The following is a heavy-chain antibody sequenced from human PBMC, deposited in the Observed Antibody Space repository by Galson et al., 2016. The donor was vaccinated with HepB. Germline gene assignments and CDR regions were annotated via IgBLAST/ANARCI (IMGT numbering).Heavy chain of an antibody. V-gene: IGHV3-15*01. CDR3: KTRIDPFAGDR. CDR1: GFTSSDYS. J-gene: IGHJ4*02. Sequence: SLRLSCAASGFTSSDYSINWVRQAPGKGLEWVGRIHSRTDGGTTDYAAPVKGRFIISRDDSKNTLYLQMNSLKIEDPAVYYCKTRIDPFAGDRWGQGTRVTVSS. D-gene: IGHD3-16*01. CDR2: IHSRTDGGTT.